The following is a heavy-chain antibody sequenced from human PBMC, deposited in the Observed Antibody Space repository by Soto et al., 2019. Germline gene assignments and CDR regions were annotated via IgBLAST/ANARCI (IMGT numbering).Heavy chain of an antibody. Sequence: GGSLRLSCAASGFTVSSNYMSWVRQAPGKGLEWVSVIYSGGSTYYADSVKGRFTISRDNSKNTLYLQMNSLRAEDTAVYYCARRLWGFDWPYYSYGMDVWGQGTTVTFSS. CDR1: GFTVSSNY. J-gene: IGHJ6*02. V-gene: IGHV3-66*04. CDR3: ARRLWGFDWPYYSYGMDV. D-gene: IGHD3-9*01. CDR2: IYSGGST.